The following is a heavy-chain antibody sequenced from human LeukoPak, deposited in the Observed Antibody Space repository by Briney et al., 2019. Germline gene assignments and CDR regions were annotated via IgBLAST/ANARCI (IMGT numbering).Heavy chain of an antibody. Sequence: GGSLRLSCAASGFTFSSYGMHWVRQAPGKGLEGVAVIWYDGSNKYYADSVKGRFTISRDNSKNTLYLQMNSLRAEDTAVYYCARTSGYSSGWRYFDYWGQGTLVTVSS. V-gene: IGHV3-33*01. CDR2: IWYDGSNK. D-gene: IGHD6-19*01. CDR1: GFTFSSYG. CDR3: ARTSGYSSGWRYFDY. J-gene: IGHJ4*02.